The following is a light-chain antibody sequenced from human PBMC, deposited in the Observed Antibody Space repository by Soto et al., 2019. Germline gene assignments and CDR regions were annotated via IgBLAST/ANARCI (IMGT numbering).Light chain of an antibody. Sequence: QSVLTQPPSASGAPGQRVTISCSGSDSNVGSTAVNWYQQVPGTAPKLLIFINNQRPSGVPDRFSGSKSGTSASLAISALQAEDEADYYCSAWDDSLHVWLFGGGTKLTVL. CDR2: INN. V-gene: IGLV1-44*01. CDR3: SAWDDSLHVWL. J-gene: IGLJ3*02. CDR1: DSNVGSTA.